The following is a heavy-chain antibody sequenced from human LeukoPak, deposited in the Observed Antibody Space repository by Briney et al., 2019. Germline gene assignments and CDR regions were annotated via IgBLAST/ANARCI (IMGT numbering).Heavy chain of an antibody. Sequence: GGSPRLSCAASGFPFSTYAVSWVRQAPGKGLEWVSSIRGSDGSTYYADSVKGRFAISRDNSKNTLYLQMNSLRAEDTAVYYCAKDVYGDYGGLDYWGQGTLVTVSS. CDR2: IRGSDGST. CDR3: AKDVYGDYGGLDY. J-gene: IGHJ4*02. CDR1: GFPFSTYA. V-gene: IGHV3-23*01. D-gene: IGHD4-17*01.